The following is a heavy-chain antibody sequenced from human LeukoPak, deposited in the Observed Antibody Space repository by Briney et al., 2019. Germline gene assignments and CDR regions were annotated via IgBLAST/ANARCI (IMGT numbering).Heavy chain of an antibody. CDR3: AREGVTIFGVVIESYYYYMDV. CDR2: ISAYNGNT. J-gene: IGHJ6*03. D-gene: IGHD3-3*01. Sequence: ASVTVSCKASGYTFTSYGIRGVRQPPAQGREWMGWISAYNGNTNYAKNLQGRVTMTTDTYTSTAYMELRSLRSDDTAVYYCAREGVTIFGVVIESYYYYMDVWGKGTTVTVSS. CDR1: GYTFTSYG. V-gene: IGHV1-18*01.